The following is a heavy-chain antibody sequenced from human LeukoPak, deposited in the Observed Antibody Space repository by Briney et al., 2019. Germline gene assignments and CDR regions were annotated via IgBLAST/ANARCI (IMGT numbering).Heavy chain of an antibody. J-gene: IGHJ4*02. CDR2: ISSDTSIT. Sequence: GGSLRLSCAASGFTFSTYWMHWVRQDPGKGLVWVSRISSDTSITSYADPVKGRFTISRDNAKNTLYLQMNSLRAEDTALYYCATSARTYLGSSLDYWGQGTLVTVSS. CDR1: GFTFSTYW. D-gene: IGHD2-15*01. CDR3: ATSARTYLGSSLDY. V-gene: IGHV3-74*01.